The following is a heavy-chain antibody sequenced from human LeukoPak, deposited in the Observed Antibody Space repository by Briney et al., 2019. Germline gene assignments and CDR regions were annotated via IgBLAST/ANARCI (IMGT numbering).Heavy chain of an antibody. CDR2: IYYSGST. Sequence: SETLSLTCTVSGGSISSGGYYWSWIRQRPGKGLEWIGYIYYSGSTYYNPSLKSRVTISVDTSKNQFSLKLSSVTAADTAVYYCARDMGIQLWPLFDYWGQGTLVTVSS. CDR1: GGSISSGGYY. CDR3: ARDMGIQLWPLFDY. D-gene: IGHD5-18*01. V-gene: IGHV4-31*02. J-gene: IGHJ4*02.